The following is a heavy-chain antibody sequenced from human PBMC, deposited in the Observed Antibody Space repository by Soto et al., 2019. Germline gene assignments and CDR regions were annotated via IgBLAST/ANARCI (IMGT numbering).Heavy chain of an antibody. Sequence: QVQLVQSGAEVKKPGSSVKVSCKASGGTFSSYTISWVRQAPGQGLEWMGRIIPILGIANYAQKFQGRVTITADKSTSTAYMELSSLRSEDTAVYYCARDCSSTSCSRRGMDVWGQGTTVTVSS. CDR3: ARDCSSTSCSRRGMDV. CDR2: IIPILGIA. J-gene: IGHJ6*02. D-gene: IGHD2-2*01. V-gene: IGHV1-69*08. CDR1: GGTFSSYT.